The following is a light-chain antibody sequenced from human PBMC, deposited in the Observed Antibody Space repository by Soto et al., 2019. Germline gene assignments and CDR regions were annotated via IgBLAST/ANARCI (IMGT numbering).Light chain of an antibody. CDR1: QRFSSSY. CDR2: GAS. J-gene: IGKJ5*01. V-gene: IGKV3-20*01. CDR3: QQYGTSIT. Sequence: ESVLPQYPGAMSLSKGESATLSCRASQRFSSSYLAWYQQKPGQAPRLLIYGASSRATGSPDRFSGSGSGTAFTLTISILEPEDFAGYYSQQYGTSITYGQWTPLEI.